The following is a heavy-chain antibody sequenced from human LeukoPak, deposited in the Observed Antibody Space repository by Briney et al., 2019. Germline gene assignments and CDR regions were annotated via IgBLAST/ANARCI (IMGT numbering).Heavy chain of an antibody. J-gene: IGHJ3*02. CDR2: TYNRGNT. V-gene: IGHV4-61*01. CDR1: GDSVNSATFY. D-gene: IGHD3-3*01. CDR3: ARDFWVATGAFEI. Sequence: SETLSLTCTVSGDSVNSATFYWAWIRQSPGKGLDLIGYTYNRGNTYYNPSLNSRVTISVDKSKNQFSLKLRSVTAADSAVYYCARDFWVATGAFEIWGQGASVTVSS.